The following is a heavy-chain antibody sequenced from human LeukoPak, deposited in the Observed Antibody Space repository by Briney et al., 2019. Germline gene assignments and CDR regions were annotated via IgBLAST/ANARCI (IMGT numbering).Heavy chain of an antibody. J-gene: IGHJ3*02. CDR3: AREHRDAFDI. CDR1: GDSVSTNSAA. Sequence: SQTLSLTCAISGDSVSTNSAAWNWIRQSPSRGLGWLGRTYYRSKWNSDYAVSVKRRISINPDTSKNQFSLHLNSVTPEDTAVYYCAREHRDAFDIWGQGTMVTVSS. V-gene: IGHV6-1*01. CDR2: TYYRSKWNS.